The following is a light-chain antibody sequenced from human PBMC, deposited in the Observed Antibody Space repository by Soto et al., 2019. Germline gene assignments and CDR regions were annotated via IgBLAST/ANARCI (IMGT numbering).Light chain of an antibody. CDR2: KVS. CDR1: QSLVYSDGNTY. CDR3: MQGTHWPYT. J-gene: IGKJ2*01. Sequence: DVVMTQSPLSLPVTLGQPASISCRSSQSLVYSDGNTYLSWFQQRPGQSPRRLIYKVSNWDSGVPDRFSGSGSGSDFTLKISRVEAEDIGVCYCMQGTHWPYTFGQGTKLEIK. V-gene: IGKV2D-30*01.